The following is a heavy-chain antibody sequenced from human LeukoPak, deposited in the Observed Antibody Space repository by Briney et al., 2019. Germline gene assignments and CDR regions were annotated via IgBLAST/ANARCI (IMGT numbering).Heavy chain of an antibody. Sequence: ASVKVSCKSSGYTAASYDISWVRQSPGQGLECMGWISAYNGNTNYAQKFQGRVTMTTDTSTSTGYMELRSLRSDDTAVYYCARVPGYSSGWYPIDYWGQGTLVTVSS. D-gene: IGHD6-19*01. J-gene: IGHJ4*02. CDR2: ISAYNGNT. V-gene: IGHV1-18*01. CDR3: ARVPGYSSGWYPIDY. CDR1: GYTAASYD.